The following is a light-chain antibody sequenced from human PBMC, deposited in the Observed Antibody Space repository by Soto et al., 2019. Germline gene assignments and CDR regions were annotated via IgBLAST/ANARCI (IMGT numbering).Light chain of an antibody. CDR2: GAS. CDR3: QQYTGLPPIR. J-gene: IGKJ5*01. CDR1: QSVRTK. V-gene: IGKV3-15*01. Sequence: SQSPGAVSVSTGEGATLFCRASQSVRTKLAWYQQRAGQAPRLLMYGASTRATGIPDRFSGSGSGTEFTLTISSLQSEDFAVYYCQQYTGLPPIRFGHGTRLDIK.